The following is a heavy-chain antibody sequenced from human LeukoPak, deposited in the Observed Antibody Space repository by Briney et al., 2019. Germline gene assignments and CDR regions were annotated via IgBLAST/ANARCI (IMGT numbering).Heavy chain of an antibody. CDR3: AKDRLIWFGEFPDY. J-gene: IGHJ4*02. Sequence: GGSLRLSCAASGFTFSSYGMHWVRQAPGKGLEWVAVISCDGSNKYYADSVKGRFTISRDNSKNTLYLQMNSLRAEDTAVYYCAKDRLIWFGEFPDYWGQGTLVTVSS. D-gene: IGHD3-10*01. CDR1: GFTFSSYG. CDR2: ISCDGSNK. V-gene: IGHV3-30*18.